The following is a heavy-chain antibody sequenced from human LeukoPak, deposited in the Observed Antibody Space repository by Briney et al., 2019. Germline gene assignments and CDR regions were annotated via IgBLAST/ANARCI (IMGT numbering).Heavy chain of an antibody. CDR3: AKDLSYGDYVHRGRQNWFDP. CDR1: GFTFSSYA. CDR2: ISGSGGST. J-gene: IGHJ5*02. V-gene: IGHV3-23*01. Sequence: PGGSLRLSCAASGFTFSSYAMSWVRQAPGKGLEWVSAISGSGGSTYYADSVKGRFTISRDNSKNTLYLQMNSLRAEDTAVYYCAKDLSYGDYVHRGRQNWFDPWGQGTLVTVSS. D-gene: IGHD4-17*01.